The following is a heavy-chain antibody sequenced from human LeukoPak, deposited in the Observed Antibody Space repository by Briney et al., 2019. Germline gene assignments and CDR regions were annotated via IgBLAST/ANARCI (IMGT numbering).Heavy chain of an antibody. D-gene: IGHD2-21*02. CDR3: ARVVVVVTDAFDI. J-gene: IGHJ3*02. V-gene: IGHV3-30*02. Sequence: GGSLRLSCAASGFTFSNYGMRWVRQAPGKGLEWVAFIRYDGSIKYYTDSVKGRFTISRDNSKNTLYLQMNSLRAEDTAVYYCARVVVVVTDAFDIWGQGTMVTVSS. CDR1: GFTFSNYG. CDR2: IRYDGSIK.